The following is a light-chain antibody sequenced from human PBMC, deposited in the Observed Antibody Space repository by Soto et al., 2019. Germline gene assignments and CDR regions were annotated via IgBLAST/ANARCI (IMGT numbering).Light chain of an antibody. CDR1: SSDVGDYNH. Sequence: QSVLTQTPSASGSPGQSVTISCTGTSSDVGDYNHVSWYQQHPGKAQKLMIYEVSKRPSGVPDRFSGSKSGNTASLTVSGLQAEDEADYYCSSYAGSSSNSYVFGTGTKVTVL. J-gene: IGLJ1*01. CDR2: EVS. V-gene: IGLV2-8*01. CDR3: SSYAGSSSNSYV.